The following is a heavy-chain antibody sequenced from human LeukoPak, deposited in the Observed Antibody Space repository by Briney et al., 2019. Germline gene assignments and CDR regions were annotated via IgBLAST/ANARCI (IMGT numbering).Heavy chain of an antibody. CDR3: ARVWELSFDY. CDR1: GFTVSSDH. J-gene: IGHJ4*02. CDR2: TYSDGSR. V-gene: IGHV3-53*01. D-gene: IGHD1-26*01. Sequence: GGSLRLSCAASGFTVSSDHMSWVRQAPGKGLEWVAVTYSDGSRYHAESVKGQFTISRDNSKNTLYLQMNSLRAEDTAVYYCARVWELSFDYWGQGTLVTVSS.